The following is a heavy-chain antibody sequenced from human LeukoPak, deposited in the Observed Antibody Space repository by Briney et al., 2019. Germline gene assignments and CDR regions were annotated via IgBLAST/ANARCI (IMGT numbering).Heavy chain of an antibody. CDR1: GGSISSYY. J-gene: IGHJ4*02. CDR3: ARGGRSGWYYFDY. CDR2: IYYSGST. V-gene: IGHV4-59*08. Sequence: PSETLSLTCTVSGGSISSYYWSWIRQPPGKGLEWIGYIYYSGSTNYNPSLKSRVTISVDTSKNQFSLKLSSVTAADTAVYYCARGGRSGWYYFDYWGQGTLVTVSS. D-gene: IGHD6-19*01.